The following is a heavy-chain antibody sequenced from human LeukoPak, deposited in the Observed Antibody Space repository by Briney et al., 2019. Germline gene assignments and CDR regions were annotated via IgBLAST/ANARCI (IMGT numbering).Heavy chain of an antibody. Sequence: SETLSLTCTVSGGSISTYYCNWIRQPAGKGLEWIGRICTSGSTNYNPSLKSRVTMSVDTSKNQFSLRLSSVTAADTAVYYCAREDRYQLLYWFDPWGQGTLVTVSS. D-gene: IGHD2-2*01. J-gene: IGHJ5*02. CDR2: ICTSGST. V-gene: IGHV4-4*07. CDR1: GGSISTYY. CDR3: AREDRYQLLYWFDP.